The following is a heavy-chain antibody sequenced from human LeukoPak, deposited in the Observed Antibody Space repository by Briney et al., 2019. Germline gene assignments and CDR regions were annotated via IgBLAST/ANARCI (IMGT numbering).Heavy chain of an antibody. CDR1: GGSISSSSYY. D-gene: IGHD5-18*01. V-gene: IGHV4-39*07. CDR2: IYYSGST. J-gene: IGHJ4*02. Sequence: SETLSLTCTVSGGSISSSSYYWGWLRQPPGKGLEWIGSIYYSGSTYYNPSLKSRVTISVDTSKNQFSLKLSSVTAADTAVYYCARGGIQLWFGTGNYFDYWGQGTLVTVSS. CDR3: ARGGIQLWFGTGNYFDY.